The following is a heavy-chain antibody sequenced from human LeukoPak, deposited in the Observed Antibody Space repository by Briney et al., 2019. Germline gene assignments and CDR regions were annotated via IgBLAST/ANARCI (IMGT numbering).Heavy chain of an antibody. CDR1: GFTFSSYS. CDR2: ISSSSSTI. Sequence: GGSLRLSCAASGFTFSSYSMNWVRQAPGKGLEWVSYISSSSSTIYYADSVKGRFTISRDNAKNSLYLQMNSLRAGDTAVYFCARGGYCSSTSCWYFDYWGQGTLVTVSS. CDR3: ARGGYCSSTSCWYFDY. D-gene: IGHD2-2*01. V-gene: IGHV3-48*01. J-gene: IGHJ4*02.